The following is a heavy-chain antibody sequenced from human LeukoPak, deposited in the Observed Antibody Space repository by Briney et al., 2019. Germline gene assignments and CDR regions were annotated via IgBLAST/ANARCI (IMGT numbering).Heavy chain of an antibody. CDR2: ISPNSGGT. CDR1: GYTFTGYY. CDR3: AREQQLVVNIDY. J-gene: IGHJ4*02. D-gene: IGHD6-13*01. V-gene: IGHV1-2*02. Sequence: ASVRVSCKASGYTFTGYYMHWVRQAPGQGLEWMGWISPNSGGTNYAQKFQGRVTMTRDTSISTAYMELSRLRSDDTAVYYCAREQQLVVNIDYWGQGTLVTVSS.